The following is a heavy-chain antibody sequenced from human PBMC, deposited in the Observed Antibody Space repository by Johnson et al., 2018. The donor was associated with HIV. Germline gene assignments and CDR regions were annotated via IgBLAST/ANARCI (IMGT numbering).Heavy chain of an antibody. V-gene: IGHV3-30-3*01. CDR2: ISYDGSNK. J-gene: IGHJ3*02. D-gene: IGHD5-18*01. Sequence: QVQLVESGGGVVQPGRSLRLSCAASGFTFSSYAMHWVRQAPGKGLAWVAVISYDGSNKYYADSVKGRFTISRDNAKNSLYLQMNSLRAEETAVYYCARAYTYGAFDIWGQGTMVTVSS. CDR3: ARAYTYGAFDI. CDR1: GFTFSSYA.